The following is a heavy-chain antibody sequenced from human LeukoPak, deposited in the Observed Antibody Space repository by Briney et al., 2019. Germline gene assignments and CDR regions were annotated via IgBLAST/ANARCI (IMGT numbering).Heavy chain of an antibody. J-gene: IGHJ4*02. CDR1: GGSITSYY. V-gene: IGHV4-59*01. CDR2: IYYSGST. Sequence: SETLSLTCTVSGGSITSYYWSWVRQPPGKGLEWIGYIYYSGSTSYNPSLKSRVTISLDTSRNQLSLKLSSETTADTAVYYCARLVAYCSSASCTDFWGQGTLVTVSS. D-gene: IGHD2-2*01. CDR3: ARLVAYCSSASCTDF.